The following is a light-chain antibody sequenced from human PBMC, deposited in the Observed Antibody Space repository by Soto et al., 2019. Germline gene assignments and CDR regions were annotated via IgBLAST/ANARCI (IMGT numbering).Light chain of an antibody. J-gene: IGLJ3*02. Sequence: QSALTQPASVSGSPRQSITISCTGTSSDVGDGDFVSWYQQRPGNAPKLMIYKVSNRPSGVSNRFSGSKSGTSASLAITGLQAEDEADYYCQSYDSSLSGWVFGGGTKLTVL. CDR1: SSDVGDGDF. CDR3: QSYDSSLSGWV. V-gene: IGLV2-14*01. CDR2: KVS.